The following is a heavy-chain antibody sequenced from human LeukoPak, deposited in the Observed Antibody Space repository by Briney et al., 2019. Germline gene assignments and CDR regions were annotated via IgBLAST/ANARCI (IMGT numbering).Heavy chain of an antibody. CDR3: VRSLSI. V-gene: IGHV3-7*01. D-gene: IGHD3-10*01. J-gene: IGHJ3*02. CDR1: GFTFSTYW. CDR2: IKKDGSEK. Sequence: GGSLRLSCEVSGFTFSTYWMDWIRQAPGKGPEWVANIKKDGSEKNYVDSVKGRFTASRDNAKNILYLQMNSLGSDDTAIYYCVRSLSIWGQGTMVTVSS.